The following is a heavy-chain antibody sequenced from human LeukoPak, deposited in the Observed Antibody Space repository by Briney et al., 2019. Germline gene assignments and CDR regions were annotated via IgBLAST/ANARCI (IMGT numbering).Heavy chain of an antibody. V-gene: IGHV3-21*01. CDR2: ISSSSSYI. J-gene: IGHJ4*02. CDR3: AREDTVVTRSFDY. Sequence: GGSLRLSCAASGFTFSSYSMNWVRQAPGKGLEWVSSISSSSSYIYYADSVKGRFTISRDNAKNSLYLQMNSLRAEDTAVYYCAREDTVVTRSFDYWGQGTLVTVSS. D-gene: IGHD4-23*01. CDR1: GFTFSSYS.